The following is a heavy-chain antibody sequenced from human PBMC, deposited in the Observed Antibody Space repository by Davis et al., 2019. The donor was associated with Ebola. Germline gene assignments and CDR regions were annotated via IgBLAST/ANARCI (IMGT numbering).Heavy chain of an antibody. CDR1: GYTFTSYG. Sequence: ASVKVSCKASGYTFTSYGISWVRQAPGQGLEWMGWISAYNGNTNYAQKLQGRVTMTTDTSTSTAYMELRSLRPDDTAVYYCARGLSIAAAHYYYYGMDVWGQGTTVTVSS. CDR2: ISAYNGNT. CDR3: ARGLSIAAAHYYYYGMDV. D-gene: IGHD6-13*01. V-gene: IGHV1-18*01. J-gene: IGHJ6*02.